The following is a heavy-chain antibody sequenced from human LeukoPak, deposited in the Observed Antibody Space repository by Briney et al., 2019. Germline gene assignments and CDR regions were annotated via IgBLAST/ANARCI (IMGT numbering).Heavy chain of an antibody. V-gene: IGHV4-59*01. CDR2: IYYRGGT. Sequence: SETLSLTCTVSGGSINNYYWSWIRQPPGKGLERIVYIYYRGGTNYNPSLKSRVTFSVDTSKNQFSLKLNSVTAADTAVYYCARGGDYGDLRYFDYWGQGTLVTVSS. CDR3: ARGGDYGDLRYFDY. D-gene: IGHD4-17*01. CDR1: GGSINNYY. J-gene: IGHJ4*02.